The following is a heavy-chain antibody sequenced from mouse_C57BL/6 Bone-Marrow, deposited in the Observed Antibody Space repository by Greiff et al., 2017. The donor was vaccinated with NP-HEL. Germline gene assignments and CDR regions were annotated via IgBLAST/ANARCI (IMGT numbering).Heavy chain of an antibody. D-gene: IGHD4-1*01. CDR1: GYTFTNYW. V-gene: IGHV1-69*02. J-gene: IGHJ4*01. CDR2: IYPSDSYT. Sequence: QVQLKQSGAELVRPGASVKLSCKASGYTFTNYWINWVKQRPGQGLEWIGNIYPSDSYTNYNQKFKDKATLTVDKFSNTAYMQLSSPTSEDSAVYYCTRPTGTYYAMDYWGQGTSVTVSS. CDR3: TRPTGTYYAMDY.